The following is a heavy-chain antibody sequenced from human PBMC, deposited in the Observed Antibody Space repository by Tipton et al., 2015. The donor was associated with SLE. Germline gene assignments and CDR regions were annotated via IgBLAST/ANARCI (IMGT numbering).Heavy chain of an antibody. V-gene: IGHV1-3*01. CDR1: GYTFTSYA. Sequence: QSGPEVKKPGASVKVSCKASGYTFTSYAMHWVRQAPGQRLEWIGWINAGNGNTKYSQKFQGRVTITRDTSASTAYMELSSLISEDTAVYYCARVTYGEGAFDIWGQGTMVTVPS. J-gene: IGHJ3*02. CDR3: ARVTYGEGAFDI. D-gene: IGHD4-17*01. CDR2: INAGNGNT.